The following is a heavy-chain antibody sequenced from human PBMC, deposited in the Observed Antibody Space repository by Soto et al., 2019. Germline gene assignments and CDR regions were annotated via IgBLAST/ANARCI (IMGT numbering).Heavy chain of an antibody. Sequence: QVQLQESGPGLVKPSGPLSLTCAVSVGSISSSNWWSWVRQPPGEGLEWIGEIYHSGSTNYNPSLKSRATISVDKTKTQVSRKLSSVTAADTAVYDCARGISGGRHFYYVGQGTMVTVSS. V-gene: IGHV4-4*02. J-gene: IGHJ4*02. CDR3: ARGISGGRHFYY. CDR1: VGSISSSNW. D-gene: IGHD2-15*01. CDR2: IYHSGST.